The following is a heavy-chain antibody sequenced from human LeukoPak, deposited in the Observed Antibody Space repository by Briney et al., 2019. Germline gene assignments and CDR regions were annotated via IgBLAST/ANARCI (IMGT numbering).Heavy chain of an antibody. V-gene: IGHV3-30*15. J-gene: IGHJ4*02. CDR3: AREAYYGSGRSRQPSPV. CDR2: ISKDGSNE. Sequence: HSGGSLRLSCAASGFTFSSYAMYWVRQAPGKGLKWVALISKDGSNEDHADSVKGRFTISRDNSKDTLYLQMSSLRVEDTAVYYCAREAYYGSGRSRQPSPVWGQGTLVTVSS. D-gene: IGHD3-10*01. CDR1: GFTFSSYA.